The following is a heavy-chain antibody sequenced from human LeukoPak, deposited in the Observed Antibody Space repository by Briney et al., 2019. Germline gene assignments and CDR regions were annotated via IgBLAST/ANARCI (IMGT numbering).Heavy chain of an antibody. V-gene: IGHV3-30*04. CDR2: ISYDGSRK. CDR1: GFTLRSHA. J-gene: IGHJ4*02. Sequence: GRSLRLSCAASGFTLRSHAMHWVRQAPGKGLDWVAVISYDGSRKYYADSVKCRFTISRDTSKNSLYLQMNSLAIEDTAVYYCARDHDGDYLDYWGQGTLVTVSS. D-gene: IGHD4-17*01. CDR3: ARDHDGDYLDY.